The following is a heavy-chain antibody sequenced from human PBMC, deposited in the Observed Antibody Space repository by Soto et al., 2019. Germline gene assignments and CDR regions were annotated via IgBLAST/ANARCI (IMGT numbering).Heavy chain of an antibody. CDR3: AGARGKYYGSGI. Sequence: PGGSLRLSCAASGFTFSSYSMNWVRQAPGKGLEWVSSISSSSSYIYYADSVKGRFTISRDNAKNSLYLQMNSLRAEYTAVYYCAGARGKYYGSGIWGQGTLVTVSS. J-gene: IGHJ4*02. CDR2: ISSSSSYI. V-gene: IGHV3-21*01. D-gene: IGHD3-10*01. CDR1: GFTFSSYS.